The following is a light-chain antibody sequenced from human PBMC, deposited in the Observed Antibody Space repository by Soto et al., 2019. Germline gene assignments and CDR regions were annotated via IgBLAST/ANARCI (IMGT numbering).Light chain of an antibody. CDR2: EGN. Sequence: QAVVTQPASVSGSPGQSITISCTATSSDAGRHNLVSWYQQHPGKAPKVMIYEGNKRPAGVSNRFSGSKSGNTASLTISGLQAEDEAEYYCCTYAGSNTFVFGSGTKVTVL. CDR1: SSDAGRHNL. V-gene: IGLV2-23*01. J-gene: IGLJ1*01. CDR3: CTYAGSNTFV.